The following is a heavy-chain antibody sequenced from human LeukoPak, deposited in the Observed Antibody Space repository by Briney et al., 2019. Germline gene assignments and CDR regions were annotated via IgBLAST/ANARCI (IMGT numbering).Heavy chain of an antibody. J-gene: IGHJ4*01. CDR2: ISGSGGST. D-gene: IGHD5-18*01. CDR1: GLTFSNAW. Sequence: PGGSLRLSCAASGLTFSNAWMSWVRQAPGKGLEWVSAISGSGGSTYYADSVKGRFTISRDNSKNTLYLQMNSLRAEDTAVYYCAKEQETRFGSDYWGQETLVTVSS. CDR3: AKEQETRFGSDY. V-gene: IGHV3-23*01.